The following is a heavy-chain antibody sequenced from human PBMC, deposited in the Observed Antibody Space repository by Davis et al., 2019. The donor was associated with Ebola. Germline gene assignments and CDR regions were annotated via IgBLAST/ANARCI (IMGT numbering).Heavy chain of an antibody. J-gene: IGHJ4*02. D-gene: IGHD5-12*01. CDR3: AKHIVATITGFDY. CDR2: ISYDGTNK. Sequence: GESLKISCAASGFTFSSYAMSWVRQAPGKGLEWVAIISYDGTNKYFADSVKGRFAISRDISKTTLYLQMNSLRAEDTAVYYCAKHIVATITGFDYWGQGTLVTVSS. V-gene: IGHV3-30*09. CDR1: GFTFSSYA.